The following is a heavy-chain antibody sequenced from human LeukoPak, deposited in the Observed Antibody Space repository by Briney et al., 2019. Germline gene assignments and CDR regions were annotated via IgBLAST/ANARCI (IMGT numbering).Heavy chain of an antibody. J-gene: IGHJ4*02. V-gene: IGHV3-9*01. CDR2: ISWNSGSI. CDR3: ATSITMVRGVYFDY. Sequence: GRSLRLSCAASGFTFDDYAMHWVRQAPGKGLEWVSGISWNSGSIGYADSVKGRFTISRDNAKNSLYLQMNSLRAEDTALYYCATSITMVRGVYFDYWGQGTLVTVPS. D-gene: IGHD3-10*01. CDR1: GFTFDDYA.